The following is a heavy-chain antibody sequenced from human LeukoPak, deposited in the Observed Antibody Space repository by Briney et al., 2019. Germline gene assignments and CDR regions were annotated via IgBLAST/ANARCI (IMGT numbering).Heavy chain of an antibody. Sequence: ASVKVSCKASGYTFTGYYMHWVRQAPGQGLEWMGWINPNSGGTNYAQKFQGRVTMTRDTSISTAYMELSRLRSDDTAVYYCARGVYVDSSGYYYSSFPNWFDPWGQGTLVTVSS. J-gene: IGHJ5*02. V-gene: IGHV1-2*02. D-gene: IGHD3-22*01. CDR1: GYTFTGYY. CDR2: INPNSGGT. CDR3: ARGVYVDSSGYYYSSFPNWFDP.